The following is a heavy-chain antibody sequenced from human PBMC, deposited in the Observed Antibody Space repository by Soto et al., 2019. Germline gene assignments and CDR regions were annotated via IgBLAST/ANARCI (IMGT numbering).Heavy chain of an antibody. D-gene: IGHD1-20*01. CDR2: ISSSSSTI. CDR3: ASVCKGYNHAFDI. J-gene: IGHJ3*02. CDR1: GFTFSSYS. Sequence: EVQLVESGGGLVQPGGSLRLSCAASGFTFSSYSMNWVRQAPGKGLEWVSYISSSSSTIYYADSVKGRFTISRDNAKNSLYLQMNSLRDEDTAVYYCASVCKGYNHAFDIWGQGTMVTVSS. V-gene: IGHV3-48*02.